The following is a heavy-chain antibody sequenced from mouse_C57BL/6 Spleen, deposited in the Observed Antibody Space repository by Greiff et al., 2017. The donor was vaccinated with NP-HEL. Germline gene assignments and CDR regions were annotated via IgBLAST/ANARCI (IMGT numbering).Heavy chain of an antibody. D-gene: IGHD3-2*02. CDR3: ARYPRQLRLDYYAMDY. Sequence: QVQLQQSGAELMKPGASVKLSCKATGYTFTGYWIEWVKQRPGHGLEWIGEILPGSGSTNYNEKFKGKATFTADTSSNTAYMQLSSLTTEDSAIYYCARYPRQLRLDYYAMDYWGQGTSVTVSS. CDR1: GYTFTGYW. J-gene: IGHJ4*01. V-gene: IGHV1-9*01. CDR2: ILPGSGST.